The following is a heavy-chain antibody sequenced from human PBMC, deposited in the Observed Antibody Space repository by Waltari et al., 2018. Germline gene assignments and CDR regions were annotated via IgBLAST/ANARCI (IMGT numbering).Heavy chain of an antibody. CDR1: GLTFRAYH. CDR3: ATASEMSAFIPLSQ. D-gene: IGHD3-3*02. Sequence: VQLLESGGDLVRPGESLRVSCAVSGLTFRAYHMTWVRQAPGKGPEWSSGISGRGHGPIYADSVRGRFTISRDNSKNTLYLQMNSLTPDDTAVYYCATASEMSAFIPLSQWGQGTLVTVSS. CDR2: ISGRGHGP. V-gene: IGHV3-23*01. J-gene: IGHJ4*02.